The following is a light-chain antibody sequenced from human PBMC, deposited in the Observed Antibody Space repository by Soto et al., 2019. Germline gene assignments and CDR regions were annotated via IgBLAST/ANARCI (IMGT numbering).Light chain of an antibody. CDR3: QQSYTTPWT. V-gene: IGKV1-39*01. CDR1: QSITNF. CDR2: AAS. J-gene: IGKJ1*01. Sequence: DIQMTQSPSSLSASVGDRVIITCRASQSITNFLNWYQQKPGKAPNLLIYAASSLQSGVPSRFSGSASGTDFTLTISSLQPEDFATYYCQQSYTTPWTVG.